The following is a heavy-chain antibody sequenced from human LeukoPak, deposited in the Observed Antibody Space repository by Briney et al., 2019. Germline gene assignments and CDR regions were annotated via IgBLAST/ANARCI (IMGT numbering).Heavy chain of an antibody. CDR2: ISAYNGNT. CDR3: ARAGAQQVAGTVFDY. Sequence: ASVKVSCKASGYTFTSYGISWVRQAPGQGLEWMGWISAYNGNTNYAQKLQGRVTMTTDTSTSTAYMELRSLSSDDTAVYYCARAGAQQVAGTVFDYWGQGTLVTVSS. J-gene: IGHJ4*02. V-gene: IGHV1-18*01. D-gene: IGHD6-19*01. CDR1: GYTFTSYG.